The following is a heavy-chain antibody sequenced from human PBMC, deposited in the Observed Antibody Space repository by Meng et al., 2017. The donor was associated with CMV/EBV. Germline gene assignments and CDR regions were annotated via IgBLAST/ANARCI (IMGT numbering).Heavy chain of an antibody. J-gene: IGHJ5*02. V-gene: IGHV3-21*04. CDR3: AKDNRITMVRGVTSYWFDP. CDR1: GFTFSSYS. Sequence: GESLKISCAASGFTFSSYSMNWVRQAPGKGLEWVSSISSSSSYIYYADSVKGRFTISRDNAKNSLYLQMNSLRAEDTAVYYCAKDNRITMVRGVTSYWFDPWGQGTLVTVSS. D-gene: IGHD3-10*01. CDR2: ISSSSSYI.